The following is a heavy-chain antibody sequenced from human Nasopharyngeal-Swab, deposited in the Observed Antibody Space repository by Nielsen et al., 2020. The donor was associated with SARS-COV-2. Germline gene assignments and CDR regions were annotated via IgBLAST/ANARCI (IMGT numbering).Heavy chain of an antibody. CDR1: GFTFSSYW. CDR3: ARDTYCSGGSCYGYGMAV. D-gene: IGHD2-15*01. CDR2: KKEDGSEK. V-gene: IGHV3-7*01. J-gene: IGHJ6*02. Sequence: GESLKISCAASGFTFSSYWMSWVRQASGKGLEWVANKKEDGSEKNYVDSVKGRFTISRDKAKNSLYLQMNSLRADDTAVYYCARDTYCSGGSCYGYGMAVWGQGTTVTVSS.